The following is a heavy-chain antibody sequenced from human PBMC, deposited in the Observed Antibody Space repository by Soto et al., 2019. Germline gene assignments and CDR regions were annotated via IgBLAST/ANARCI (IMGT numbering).Heavy chain of an antibody. CDR2: IYWDDDR. Sequence: QVTLKEAGPTLLKPTQTLTLTCTFSGFSLSTSGMGVGWIRQPPGKALEWLALIYWDDDRRHSPSLKSRLTTTTDTSKNQVVLTMTNSDPVDTATYYLARRYYDALTGLPYYVHYCGQGTLVTVSP. V-gene: IGHV2-5*02. CDR1: GFSLSTSGMG. CDR3: ARRYYDALTGLPYYVHY. J-gene: IGHJ4*02. D-gene: IGHD3-9*01.